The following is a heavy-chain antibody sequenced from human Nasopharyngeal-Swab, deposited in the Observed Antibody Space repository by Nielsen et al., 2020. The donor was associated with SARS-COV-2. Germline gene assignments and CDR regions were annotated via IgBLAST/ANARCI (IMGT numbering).Heavy chain of an antibody. Sequence: GGSLRLSCAASGFTFSSYSMNWVRQAPGKGLEWVSSISSSSSYIYYADSVKGRFTISRDNAKNSLYLQMNSLRAEDTAVYYCAKDAGRGWYYYYGMDVWGQGTTVTVSS. CDR2: ISSSSSYI. CDR3: AKDAGRGWYYYYGMDV. D-gene: IGHD6-13*01. CDR1: GFTFSSYS. V-gene: IGHV3-21*04. J-gene: IGHJ6*02.